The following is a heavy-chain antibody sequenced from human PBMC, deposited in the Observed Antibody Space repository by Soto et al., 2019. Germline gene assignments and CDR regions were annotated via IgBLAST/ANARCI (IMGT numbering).Heavy chain of an antibody. Sequence: LRLSCAASGFTFSSYSMNWVRQAPGKGLEWVSSISSSSSYIYYADSVKGRFTISRDNAKNSLYLQMNSLRAEDTAVYYCARAEYYDSSGYYSPTYFDYWGQGTLVTVSS. CDR3: ARAEYYDSSGYYSPTYFDY. D-gene: IGHD3-22*01. CDR1: GFTFSSYS. J-gene: IGHJ4*02. V-gene: IGHV3-21*01. CDR2: ISSSSSYI.